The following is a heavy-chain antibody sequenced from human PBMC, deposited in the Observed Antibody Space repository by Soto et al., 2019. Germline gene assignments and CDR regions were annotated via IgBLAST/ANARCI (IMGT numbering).Heavy chain of an antibody. CDR3: ARPHYDFWSGYYTY. Sequence: NPGGSLRLSCAASGFTFSDYYMSWIRQAPGKGLEWVSYISSSGSTIYYADSVKGRFTISRDNAKNSLYLQMNSLRAEDTAVYYCARPHYDFWSGYYTYWGQGTLVTVSS. CDR1: GFTFSDYY. V-gene: IGHV3-11*01. CDR2: ISSSGSTI. D-gene: IGHD3-3*01. J-gene: IGHJ4*02.